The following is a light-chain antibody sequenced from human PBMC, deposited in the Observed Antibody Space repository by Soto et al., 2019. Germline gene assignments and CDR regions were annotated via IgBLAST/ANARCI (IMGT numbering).Light chain of an antibody. Sequence: EIVLTQSPATLSLSPGERATLSCRASQSVSSYLAWYQQKPGQAPRLLIYDASNRATDIPARFSGSGSGTDFTLIISSLEPEDFAVYYCQQRSNWPITFGQGTRLEIK. CDR2: DAS. CDR1: QSVSSY. J-gene: IGKJ5*01. CDR3: QQRSNWPIT. V-gene: IGKV3-11*01.